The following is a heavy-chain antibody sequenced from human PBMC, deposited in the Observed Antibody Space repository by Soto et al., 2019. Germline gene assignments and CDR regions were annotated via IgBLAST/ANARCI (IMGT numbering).Heavy chain of an antibody. CDR2: IYYSGST. D-gene: IGHD5-18*01. J-gene: IGHJ6*02. CDR3: ARWGRGYSYGYRPLAAGATRDTAYYGMDV. CDR1: GGSISSGGYY. V-gene: IGHV4-31*03. Sequence: SETLSLTCTVSGGSISSGGYYWRWIRQHPGKGLEWIGYIYYSGSTYYNPSLKSRVTISVDTSKNQFSLKLSSVTAADTAVYYCARWGRGYSYGYRPLAAGATRDTAYYGMDVWGQGTTVTVSS.